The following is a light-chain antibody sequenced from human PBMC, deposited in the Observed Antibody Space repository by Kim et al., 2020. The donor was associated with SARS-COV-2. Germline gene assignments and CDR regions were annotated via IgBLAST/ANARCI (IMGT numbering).Light chain of an antibody. J-gene: IGLJ1*01. CDR2: QDS. CDR1: KLGEKY. CDR3: QAWDSSTYYV. Sequence: SYELTQPPSVSVSPGQTASITCSGDKLGEKYACWYQQKPGQSPVLVIYQDSKRPSGIPERFSGSNSGNTATLTISGTQAMDEADYYCQAWDSSTYYVFGT. V-gene: IGLV3-1*01.